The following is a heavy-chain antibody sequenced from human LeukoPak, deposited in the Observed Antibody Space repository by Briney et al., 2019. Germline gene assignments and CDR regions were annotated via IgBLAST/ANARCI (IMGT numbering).Heavy chain of an antibody. D-gene: IGHD1-26*01. J-gene: IGHJ4*02. Sequence: GGSLRLPCAASGFTFSNVAMSWVRQAPGKGLEWVSAISGSGGGTYYADSVKGRFTISRDNSKNTLYLQMNSLRAEDTAVYYCARDVGATPFDYWGQGTLVTVSS. CDR1: GFTFSNVA. CDR3: ARDVGATPFDY. V-gene: IGHV3-23*01. CDR2: ISGSGGGT.